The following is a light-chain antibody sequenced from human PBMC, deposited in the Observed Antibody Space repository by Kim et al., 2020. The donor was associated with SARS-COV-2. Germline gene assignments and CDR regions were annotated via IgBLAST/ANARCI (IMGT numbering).Light chain of an antibody. V-gene: IGLV3-25*03. CDR3: QSADSSGTYPVV. Sequence: PGETARNTFHENAFPNEYAYWYQQKPGQAPVLVIYTDSGRPSGIPERFSGSSSGTTVTLTISGVQAEDEADYYCQSADSSGTYPVVFGGGTQLTVL. J-gene: IGLJ2*01. CDR2: TDS. CDR1: AFPNEY.